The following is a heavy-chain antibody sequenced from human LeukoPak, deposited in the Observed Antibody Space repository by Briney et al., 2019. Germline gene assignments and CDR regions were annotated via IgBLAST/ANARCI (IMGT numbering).Heavy chain of an antibody. CDR1: GFTFSSYA. V-gene: IGHV3-23*01. CDR3: AKDSAYSSGWYYFDP. J-gene: IGHJ4*02. CDR2: ISGSGGST. Sequence: GGSLRLSCAASGFTFSSYAMNWVRQAPGKGLESVSGISGSGGSTYYAASVKGRFTISRDNSKNTLYLQMNSLRAEDTAVYYCAKDSAYSSGWYYFDPWGQGILVTVSS. D-gene: IGHD6-13*01.